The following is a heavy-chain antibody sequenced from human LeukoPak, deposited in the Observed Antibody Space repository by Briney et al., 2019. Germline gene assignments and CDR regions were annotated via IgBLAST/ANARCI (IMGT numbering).Heavy chain of an antibody. CDR3: ARADRDGNKRFLD. CDR1: GFTFINYW. J-gene: IGHJ4*02. CDR2: INADGSST. D-gene: IGHD5-24*01. V-gene: IGHV3-74*01. Sequence: PGGSLRLSCVASGFTFINYWMHWVRQDPGKGLVWVSHINADGSSTSYADSVKGRFTISRDNAKNTLYLQMNSLRAEDTAVYYCARADRDGNKRFLDWGQGTLVTVSS.